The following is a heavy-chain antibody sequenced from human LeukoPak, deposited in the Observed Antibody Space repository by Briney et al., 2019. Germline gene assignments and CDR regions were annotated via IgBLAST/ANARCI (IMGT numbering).Heavy chain of an antibody. D-gene: IGHD1-26*01. CDR1: GGSFSGYY. CDR2: INHSGST. CDR3: ARVRGSYLLDY. V-gene: IGHV4-34*01. Sequence: SETLSLTCAVYGGSFSGYYWSWIRQPPGKGLEWIGEINHSGSTNYNPSLKSRVTISVDTSKNQFSLKLSSVTAADTAVYYCARVRGSYLLDYWGQGTLVTVSS. J-gene: IGHJ4*02.